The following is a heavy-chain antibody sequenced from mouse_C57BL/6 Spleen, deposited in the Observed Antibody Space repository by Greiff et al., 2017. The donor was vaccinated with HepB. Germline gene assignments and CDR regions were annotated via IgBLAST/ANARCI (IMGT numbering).Heavy chain of an antibody. V-gene: IGHV1-69*01. CDR2: IDPSDSYT. D-gene: IGHD2-12*01. Sequence: VQLQQSGAELVMPGASVKLSCKASGYTFTSYWMHWVKQRPGQGLEWIGEIDPSDSYTNYNQKFKGKSTLTVDKSSSTAYMQLSSLTSEDSAVYYCARLYDYYAMDYWGQGTSVTVSS. CDR1: GYTFTSYW. CDR3: ARLYDYYAMDY. J-gene: IGHJ4*01.